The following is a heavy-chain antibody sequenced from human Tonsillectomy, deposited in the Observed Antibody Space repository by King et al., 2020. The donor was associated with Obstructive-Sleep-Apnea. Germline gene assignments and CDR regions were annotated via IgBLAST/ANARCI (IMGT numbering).Heavy chain of an antibody. D-gene: IGHD4-17*01. V-gene: IGHV3-30-3*01. CDR1: GFTFSSYA. J-gene: IGHJ6*02. CDR3: SRDATTVTPYYYYGMDV. Sequence: VQLVESGGGVVQPGRSLRLSCAASGFTFSSYAMHWVRQAPGKGLEWVAVISYDGSNKYYADSVKGRFTISRDNSKNTLYLQMNSLRAEDTVVYYCSRDATTVTPYYYYGMDVWGQGTTVTVSS. CDR2: ISYDGSNK.